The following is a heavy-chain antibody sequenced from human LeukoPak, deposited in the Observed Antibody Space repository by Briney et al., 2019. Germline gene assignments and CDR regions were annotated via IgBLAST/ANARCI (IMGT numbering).Heavy chain of an antibody. D-gene: IGHD3-10*01. CDR2: IYHSGST. CDR3: ASRGGVDY. Sequence: PSETLSLTCTVSGYSISSGYYWGWIRQPPGKGLEWIGSIYHSGSTYYNPSLKSRVTISVDTSKNQFSLKLSSVTAADTAVYYCASRGGVDYWGQGTLVTVSS. J-gene: IGHJ4*02. CDR1: GYSISSGYY. V-gene: IGHV4-38-2*02.